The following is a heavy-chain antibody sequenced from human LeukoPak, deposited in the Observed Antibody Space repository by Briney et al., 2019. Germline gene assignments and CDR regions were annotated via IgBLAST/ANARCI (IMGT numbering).Heavy chain of an antibody. V-gene: IGHV3-49*03. CDR3: SRDHGTRNGWYFDY. CDR2: IRRKASGGTA. CDR1: GFTFRDYS. Sequence: GGPLRLSCSASGFTFRDYSMSWLHPAPRKGLDGVGLIRRKASGGTAQYAASVKDRFIISRDDSKSIVYLQMISLKTEDTALYYCSRDHGTRNGWYFDYWGQGALVTVSS. D-gene: IGHD5-24*01. J-gene: IGHJ4*02.